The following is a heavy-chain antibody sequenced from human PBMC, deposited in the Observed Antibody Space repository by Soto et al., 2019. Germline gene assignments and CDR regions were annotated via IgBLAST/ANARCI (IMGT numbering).Heavy chain of an antibody. V-gene: IGHV3-30*03. Sequence: GGSLRLSCAASGFTFSRYGMHWVRQAPGKGLQWVAVISNDGSKKHYADSVKGRFTISRDNSKNTLYLQMTSLRAEDTAGYYCARAHVIWFGEKADAFDIWGQGTMVSVS. CDR1: GFTFSRYG. J-gene: IGHJ3*02. D-gene: IGHD3-10*01. CDR2: ISNDGSKK. CDR3: ARAHVIWFGEKADAFDI.